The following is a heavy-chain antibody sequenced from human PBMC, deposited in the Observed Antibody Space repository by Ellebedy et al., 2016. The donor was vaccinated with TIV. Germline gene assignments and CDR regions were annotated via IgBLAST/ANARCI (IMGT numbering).Heavy chain of an antibody. Sequence: MPSETLSLTCTVSGYSINSGHYWGWIRQPPGKGLEWIGRIYHSGSTSYSPPLNRRVTISVNTAKNQFALKLSSVTAADTAVYYCAGPWGGAGAPPWGQGTLVTVSS. J-gene: IGHJ5*02. CDR3: AGPWGGAGAPP. CDR2: IYHSGST. D-gene: IGHD3-10*01. V-gene: IGHV4-38-2*02. CDR1: GYSINSGHY.